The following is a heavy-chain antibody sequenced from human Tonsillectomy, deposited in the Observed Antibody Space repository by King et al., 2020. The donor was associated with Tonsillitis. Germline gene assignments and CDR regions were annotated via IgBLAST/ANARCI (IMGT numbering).Heavy chain of an antibody. CDR2: IYPGDSDT. V-gene: IGHV5-51*01. J-gene: IGHJ4*02. CDR3: ARVSVSDWIFDY. Sequence: VQLVESGAEVKKPGESLKISCKGSGNSFTSHWIGWVRQMPGKGLESMGTIYPGDSDTRYSPSFQGQVTISADKSISTAYLQWSSLKASDTAMYYCARVSVSDWIFDYWGQGTLVIVSS. CDR1: GNSFTSHW. D-gene: IGHD6-19*01.